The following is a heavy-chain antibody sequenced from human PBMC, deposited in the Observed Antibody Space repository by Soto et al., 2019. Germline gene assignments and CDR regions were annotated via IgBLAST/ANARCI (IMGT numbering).Heavy chain of an antibody. CDR2: IVVGSGNT. CDR1: GFTFTSSA. Sequence: SVKVSCKASGFTFTSSAVQWVRQARGQRLEWIGWIVVGSGNTNYAQKFQERGTITRDMSTSTAYMELSSLRSEDTPVPHYAPPPLRLGQLPYGPHFDDCGEGTLVT. V-gene: IGHV1-58*01. J-gene: IGHJ4*02. CDR3: APPPLRLGQLPYGPHFDD. D-gene: IGHD3-10*01.